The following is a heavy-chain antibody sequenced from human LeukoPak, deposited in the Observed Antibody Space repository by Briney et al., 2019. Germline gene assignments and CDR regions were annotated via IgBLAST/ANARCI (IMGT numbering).Heavy chain of an antibody. D-gene: IGHD2-2*01. V-gene: IGHV3-30*03. CDR3: ATACSSTSCHP. CDR2: ISYDGSNK. J-gene: IGHJ5*02. CDR1: GFTFSSYG. Sequence: GRSLRLSCAASGFTFSSYGMHWVRQAPGKGLEWVAVISYDGSNKYYADSVKGRFTISRDNSENTLYLQMNSLRAGDTAVYYCATACSSTSCHPWSQGTLVPVSS.